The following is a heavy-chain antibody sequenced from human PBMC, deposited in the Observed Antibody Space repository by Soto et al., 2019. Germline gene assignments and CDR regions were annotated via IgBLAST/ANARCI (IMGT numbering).Heavy chain of an antibody. J-gene: IGHJ4*02. CDR3: TSLYYGH. Sequence: GGSLRLSCAASESTFANAWISWVRQAPGKGLEWVGRIKSKADGGTTDYAAPVKGRFTISRDESQNTLYLQMNSLKTEDTAVYYCTSLYYGHWGQGTLVTVSS. V-gene: IGHV3-15*01. D-gene: IGHD4-17*01. CDR1: ESTFANAW. CDR2: IKSKADGGTT.